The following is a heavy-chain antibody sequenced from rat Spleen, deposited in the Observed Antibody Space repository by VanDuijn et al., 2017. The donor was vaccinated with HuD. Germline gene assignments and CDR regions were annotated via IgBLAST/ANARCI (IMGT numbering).Heavy chain of an antibody. D-gene: IGHD1-2*01. Sequence: EVQLVESGGGLVHPGRSLKLSCSASGFTFSDYNMAWVRQAPKKGLGWVAASIYDGSSTYYGDSVQGRFTFSRDNAKVNLQLQLNSLRSEYTATYYCARPDSSLYVMDAWGQGASVTVSS. CDR2: SIYDGSST. CDR1: GFTFSDYN. J-gene: IGHJ4*01. CDR3: ARPDSSLYVMDA. V-gene: IGHV5-22*01.